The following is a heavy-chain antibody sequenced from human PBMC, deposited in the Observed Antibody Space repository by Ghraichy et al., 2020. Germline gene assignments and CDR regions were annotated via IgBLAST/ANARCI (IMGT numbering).Heavy chain of an antibody. D-gene: IGHD3-10*01. J-gene: IGHJ3*02. CDR3: ARDLTMVQGYAFDI. CDR2: ISSSSSYI. V-gene: IGHV3-21*01. Sequence: GGSLRLSCAASGFTFSSYSMNWVRQAPGKGLEWVSSISSSSSYIYYADSVKGRFTISRDNAKNSLYLQMNSLRAEDTAVYYCARDLTMVQGYAFDIWGQGTMVTVSS. CDR1: GFTFSSYS.